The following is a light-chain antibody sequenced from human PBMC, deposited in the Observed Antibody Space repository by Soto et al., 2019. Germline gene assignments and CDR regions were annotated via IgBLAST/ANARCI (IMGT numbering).Light chain of an antibody. J-gene: IGKJ1*01. CDR2: GAS. CDR3: QQYNNWPRT. Sequence: DIVMAQSPATLSVSPGDRATLSCRASPSVSSNLAWYQQKPGQAPRLLIYGASTRATGIPARFSGSGSRTEFTLTISSLQSEDFAVYYCQQYNNWPRTFAQVTKVDI. CDR1: PSVSSN. V-gene: IGKV3-15*01.